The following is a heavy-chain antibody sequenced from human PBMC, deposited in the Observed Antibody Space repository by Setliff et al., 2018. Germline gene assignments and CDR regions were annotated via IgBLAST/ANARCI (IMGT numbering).Heavy chain of an antibody. J-gene: IGHJ4*02. CDR2: VYDTGST. D-gene: IGHD3-22*01. CDR3: ASRDYYDNRGSLDF. V-gene: IGHV4-59*08. CDR1: TASMTYYY. Sequence: KPSETLSLTCSASTASMTYYYWSWIRQPPGKGLEWIGHVYDTGSTKYSPSLKGRVTISMDTSVNEFSLRLTSVTAADTAMYYCASRDYYDNRGSLDFWGQGTLVTVSS.